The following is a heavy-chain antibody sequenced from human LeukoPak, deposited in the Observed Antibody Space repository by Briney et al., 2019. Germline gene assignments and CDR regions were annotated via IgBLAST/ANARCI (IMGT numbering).Heavy chain of an antibody. CDR1: GGSISSYY. CDR3: ARQQTSGWYLAFDI. D-gene: IGHD6-19*01. J-gene: IGHJ3*02. Sequence: KASETLSLTCTVTGGSISSYYWSWIRQPPGKGLECIGYIYYSGSTNYNPSLKSRVTISVDTSKNQLSLKLSSVTAADTAVYYCARQQTSGWYLAFDIWCQGTMVTVSS. CDR2: IYYSGST. V-gene: IGHV4-59*08.